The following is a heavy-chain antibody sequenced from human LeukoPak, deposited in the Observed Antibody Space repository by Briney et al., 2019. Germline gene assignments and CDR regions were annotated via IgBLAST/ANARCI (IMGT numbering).Heavy chain of an antibody. CDR3: ARAPAARYCTNGVCYTPAYYYYMDV. D-gene: IGHD2-8*01. CDR2: IYHSGST. J-gene: IGHJ6*03. Sequence: PSETLSLTCTVSGYSISSGYNWGWIRQPPGKGLEWFGSIYHSGSTYYNPSLKGRFTISVDTSKNQFSLKLSSVTAADTAVYYCARAPAARYCTNGVCYTPAYYYYMDVWGKGTTVTVSS. CDR1: GYSISSGYN. V-gene: IGHV4-38-2*02.